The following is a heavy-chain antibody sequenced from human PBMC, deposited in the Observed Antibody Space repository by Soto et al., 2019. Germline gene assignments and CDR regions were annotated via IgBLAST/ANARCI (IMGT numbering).Heavy chain of an antibody. CDR2: ISAGGTT. J-gene: IGHJ5*02. V-gene: IGHV3-23*01. CDR3: AKDPLTRGWFDP. Sequence: QAPGKGLHWVSGISAGGTTYYADSAKGRFTISRDNSKNTLYLQMNSLRADDTAVYYCAKDPLTRGWFDPWGQGTLVTVSS.